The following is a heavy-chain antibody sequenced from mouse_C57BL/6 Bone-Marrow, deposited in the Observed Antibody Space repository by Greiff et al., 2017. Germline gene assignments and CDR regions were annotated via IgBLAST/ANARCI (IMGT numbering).Heavy chain of an antibody. J-gene: IGHJ4*01. CDR1: GYTFTSYW. CDR3: ERGGDYDENYYVMDY. D-gene: IGHD2-4*01. CDR2: IDPSDSYT. Sequence: QVQLQQPGAELVMPGASVKLSCKASGYTFTSYWMHWVKQRPGQGLEWIGEIDPSDSYTNYNQKFKGKSTLTVDKSSSTAYMQLSSLTSEDSAVYYCERGGDYDENYYVMDYGGKEPSVPFSS. V-gene: IGHV1-69*01.